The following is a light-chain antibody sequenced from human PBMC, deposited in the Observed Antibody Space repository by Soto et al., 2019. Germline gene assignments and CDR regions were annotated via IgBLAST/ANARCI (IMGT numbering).Light chain of an antibody. V-gene: IGKV1-39*01. CDR1: QSISSY. CDR2: AAS. Sequence: DIQMTQSPSSLSASVGDRVTITCRASQSISSYLNWYQQKPGKAPKLLIYAASSLQSGVPSRFSGSGSGTDFNLNISSLQPADFATYYCQQSYSTPFTFGPGTKVDIK. CDR3: QQSYSTPFT. J-gene: IGKJ3*01.